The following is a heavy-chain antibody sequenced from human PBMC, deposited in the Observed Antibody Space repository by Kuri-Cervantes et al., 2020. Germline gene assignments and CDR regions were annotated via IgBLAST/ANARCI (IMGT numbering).Heavy chain of an antibody. V-gene: IGHV1-2*02. CDR1: GYTFTGYY. CDR3: ARGEDLLRFLECFQN. Sequence: ASVKVSCKASGYTFTGYYMHWVRQAPGQGLEWMGWINPNSGGTNYAQKFQGRVTMTRDTSTSTVYMELSSLRSEDTAVYYCARGEDLLRFLECFQNWGQGTLVTVSS. J-gene: IGHJ4*02. D-gene: IGHD3-3*01. CDR2: INPNSGGT.